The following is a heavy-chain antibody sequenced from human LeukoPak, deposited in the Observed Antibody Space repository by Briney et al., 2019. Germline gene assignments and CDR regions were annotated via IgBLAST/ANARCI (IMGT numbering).Heavy chain of an antibody. D-gene: IGHD3-10*01. J-gene: IGHJ4*01. CDR1: GLTVSSYA. CDR2: IIGSAANT. V-gene: IGHV3-23*01. Sequence: GGSLRLSCGASGLTVSSYAMSWVRQAPGKGLEWVSTIIGSAANTYYADSVKGRFTISRDDSKNTVYLQMNSLRAENTAVYSCAKYTSGTSYRGLDQWGHGTLVTVSS. CDR3: AKYTSGTSYRGLDQ.